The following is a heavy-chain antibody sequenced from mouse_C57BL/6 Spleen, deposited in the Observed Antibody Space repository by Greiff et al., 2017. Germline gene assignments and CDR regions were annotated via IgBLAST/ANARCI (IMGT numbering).Heavy chain of an antibody. Sequence: VQLQQSGAELVKPGASVKISCKASGYAFSSYWMNWVKQRPGKGLEWIGQIYPGDGDTNYNGKLKGKATLTADKSSSTAYMQLTSLPSEDSAVYFCSRLGGFPCYCYFDVWGTGTTLTVSS. CDR2: IYPGDGDT. J-gene: IGHJ1*03. CDR1: GYAFSSYW. D-gene: IGHD3-3*01. V-gene: IGHV1-80*01. CDR3: SRLGGFPCYCYFDV.